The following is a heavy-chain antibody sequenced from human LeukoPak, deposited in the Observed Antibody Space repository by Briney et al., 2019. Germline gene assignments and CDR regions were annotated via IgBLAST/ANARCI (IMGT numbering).Heavy chain of an antibody. Sequence: ASVKVSCKASGYTFTSYDINWVRQATGQGLEWMGWMNPNSGNTGYAQKFQGRVTMTRNTSISTAYMELSSLRSEDTAVYYCASQRQWFDAFDIWGQGTMVTVSS. CDR1: GYTFTSYD. J-gene: IGHJ3*02. CDR2: MNPNSGNT. V-gene: IGHV1-8*02. D-gene: IGHD3-22*01. CDR3: ASQRQWFDAFDI.